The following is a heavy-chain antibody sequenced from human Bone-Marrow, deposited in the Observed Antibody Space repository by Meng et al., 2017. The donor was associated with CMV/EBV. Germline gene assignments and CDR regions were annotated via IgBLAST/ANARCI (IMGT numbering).Heavy chain of an antibody. CDR1: GFTFSSYA. CDR2: ISYDGSNK. Sequence: GESLKISCAASGFTFSSYAMHWVRQAPGKGLEWVAVISYDGSNKYYADSVKGRFTISRDKSKNTLYLQMNTLRAEDTAVYYCARGYHIVGATNGFDPWGQGTLVTVSS. D-gene: IGHD3-22*01. J-gene: IGHJ5*02. CDR3: ARGYHIVGATNGFDP. V-gene: IGHV3-30-3*01.